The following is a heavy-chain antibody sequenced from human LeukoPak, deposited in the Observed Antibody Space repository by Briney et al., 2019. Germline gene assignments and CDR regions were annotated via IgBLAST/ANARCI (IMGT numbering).Heavy chain of an antibody. D-gene: IGHD5-24*01. CDR2: ISSSSSYI. CDR1: GFAFSSYV. Sequence: PGGSLRLSCAASGFAFSSYVMTWARQAPRKGLEWVSSISSSSSYIYYADSVKGRFTISRDNAKNSLYLQMNSLRAEDTAVYYCARAGSLSWYFDLWGRGTLVTVSS. V-gene: IGHV3-21*01. J-gene: IGHJ2*01. CDR3: ARAGSLSWYFDL.